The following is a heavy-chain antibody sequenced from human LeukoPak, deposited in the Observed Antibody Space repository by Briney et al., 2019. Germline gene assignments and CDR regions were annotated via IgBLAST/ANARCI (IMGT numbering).Heavy chain of an antibody. CDR2: IIPILGIA. J-gene: IGHJ6*02. V-gene: IGHV1-69*04. CDR3: ARVDTAYYYGMDV. CDR1: GGTFSSYA. D-gene: IGHD5-18*01. Sequence: ASVKVSCKASGGTFSSYAISWVRQSPGQGLEWMRRIIPILGIANYAQKFQGRVTITADKSTSTAYMELSSLRSEDTAVYYCARVDTAYYYGMDVWGQGTTVTVSS.